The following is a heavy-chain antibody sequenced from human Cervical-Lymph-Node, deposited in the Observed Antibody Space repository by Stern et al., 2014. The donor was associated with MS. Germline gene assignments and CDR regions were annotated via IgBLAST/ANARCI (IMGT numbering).Heavy chain of an antibody. CDR2: IWYDGSNK. CDR3: AREGGNTAKYFQH. D-gene: IGHD4-23*01. Sequence: VQLVESGGGVVQPGRSLRLSCAASGFTFSYYGMHWVRQAPGKGLEWVAVIWYDGSNKYYADSVKCRFTIPRDNSKKTLYLQMNSLRAEDTAVYYCAREGGNTAKYFQHWGQGTLVTVSS. CDR1: GFTFSYYG. V-gene: IGHV3-33*01. J-gene: IGHJ1*01.